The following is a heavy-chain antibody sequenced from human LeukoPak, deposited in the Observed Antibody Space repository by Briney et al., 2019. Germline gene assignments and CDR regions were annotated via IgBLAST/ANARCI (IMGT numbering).Heavy chain of an antibody. CDR2: INHGGST. CDR1: GGSFSGYF. V-gene: IGHV4-34*01. D-gene: IGHD1-1*01. CDR3: ATGGTTGLNWFDP. Sequence: NPSETLSLTCAVYGGSFSGYFWSWIRQPPGKGLEWIGEINHGGSTNYNPSLKSRVAISVDTSKNQFSLKLSSVTAADTAMYYCATGGTTGLNWFDPWGQGTLVTVS. J-gene: IGHJ5*02.